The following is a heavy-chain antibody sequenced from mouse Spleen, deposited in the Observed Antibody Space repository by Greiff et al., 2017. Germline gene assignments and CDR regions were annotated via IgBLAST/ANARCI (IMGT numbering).Heavy chain of an antibody. V-gene: IGHV1-63*01. CDR2: IYPGGGYT. J-gene: IGHJ2*01. D-gene: IGHD1-1*01. Sequence: QVHVKQSGAELVRPGTSVKMSCKASGYTFTNYWIGWAKQRPGHGLEWIGDIYPGGGYTNYNEKFKGKATLTADKSSSTAYMQFSSLTSEDSAIYYCARRTVYYFDYWGQGTTLTVSS. CDR3: ARRTVYYFDY. CDR1: GYTFTNYW.